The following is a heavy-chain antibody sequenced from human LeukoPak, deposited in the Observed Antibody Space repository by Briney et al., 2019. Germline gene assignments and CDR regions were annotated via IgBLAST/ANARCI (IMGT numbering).Heavy chain of an antibody. V-gene: IGHV3-23*01. Sequence: PGGTLRLSCAASGFSSSTRGMSWVRQAPGKGLEWVSDISGNDESTFYADSVKGRFTISRDNSRNTLYLQLSSLSAEDSAIYYCARDRRPARTYSGLFDYWGQGTLVTVSS. CDR2: ISGNDEST. CDR1: GFSSSTRG. D-gene: IGHD5-12*01. J-gene: IGHJ4*02. CDR3: ARDRRPARTYSGLFDY.